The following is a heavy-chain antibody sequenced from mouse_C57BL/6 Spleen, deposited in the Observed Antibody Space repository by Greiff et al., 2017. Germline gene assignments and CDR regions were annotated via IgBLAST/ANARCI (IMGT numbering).Heavy chain of an antibody. CDR3: AREDYDDWYFDV. J-gene: IGHJ1*03. CDR1: GFTFSSYG. Sequence: EVHLVESGGDLVKPGGSLKLSCAASGFTFSSYGMSWVRQTPDKRLEWVATISRGGSYTHYPDSVKGRFTISRDNDKNTLYLQMSSLKSEDTAMYYCAREDYDDWYFDVWGTGTTVTVSS. V-gene: IGHV5-6*01. CDR2: ISRGGSYT. D-gene: IGHD2-4*01.